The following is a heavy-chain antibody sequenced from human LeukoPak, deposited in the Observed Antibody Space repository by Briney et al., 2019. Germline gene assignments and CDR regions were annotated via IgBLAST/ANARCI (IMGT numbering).Heavy chain of an antibody. CDR2: ISSSSSYI. CDR3: APQYSSSSPFDY. CDR1: GFTFSSYS. J-gene: IGHJ4*02. V-gene: IGHV3-21*01. D-gene: IGHD6-6*01. Sequence: GGSLRLSCAASGFTFSSYSMNWVRQAPGKGLEWVSSISSSSSYIYYADSVKGLFTISRDNAKNSLYLQMNSLRAEDTAVYYCAPQYSSSSPFDYWGQGTLVTVSS.